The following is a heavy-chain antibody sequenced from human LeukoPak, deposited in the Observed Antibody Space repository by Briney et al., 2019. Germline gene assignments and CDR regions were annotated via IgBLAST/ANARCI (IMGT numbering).Heavy chain of an antibody. Sequence: GESLKISCKGSGYSFTSYWIGWVRQMPGKGLEWMGIIYPGDSDTRYSPSFEGQVTISADKSISTAYLQWSSLKASDTAMYYCARQNQAGYCYYALDVWGQGTTVTVSS. CDR1: GYSFTSYW. CDR3: ARQNQAGYCYYALDV. J-gene: IGHJ6*02. V-gene: IGHV5-51*01. CDR2: IYPGDSDT.